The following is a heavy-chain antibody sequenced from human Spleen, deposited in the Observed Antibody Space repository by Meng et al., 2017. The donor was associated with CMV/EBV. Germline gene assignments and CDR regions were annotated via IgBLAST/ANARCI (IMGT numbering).Heavy chain of an antibody. J-gene: IGHJ3*02. V-gene: IGHV3-48*03. CDR3: AGYSGYDFAFDI. CDR2: ISSSGRSI. Sequence: GESLKISCTASGFTLSSYWMGWVRQAPGKGLEWVAYISSSGRSIYYADPVKGRLTISRDNAKNSLYLQMSSLRAEDTAVYYCAGYSGYDFAFDIWGQGTMVTVSS. CDR1: GFTLSSYW. D-gene: IGHD5-12*01.